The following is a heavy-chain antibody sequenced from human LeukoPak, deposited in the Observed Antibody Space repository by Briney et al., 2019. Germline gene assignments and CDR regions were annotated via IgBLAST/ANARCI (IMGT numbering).Heavy chain of an antibody. D-gene: IGHD2-21*02. CDR1: GFTFSSYG. CDR2: IWYDGSNK. J-gene: IGHJ4*02. V-gene: IGHV3-33*01. CDR3: AGDPLAYCGGDCYLV. Sequence: GGSLRLSCAASGFTFSSYGMHWVRQAPGKGLEWVAVIWYDGSNKYYADSVKGRFTISRDNSKNTLYLQMNSLRAEDTAVYYCAGDPLAYCGGDCYLVWGQGTLVTVSS.